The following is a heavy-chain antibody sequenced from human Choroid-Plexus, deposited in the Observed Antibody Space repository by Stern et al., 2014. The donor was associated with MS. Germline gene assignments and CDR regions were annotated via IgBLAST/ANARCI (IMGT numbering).Heavy chain of an antibody. CDR3: AKDRQYLTYFFDH. CDR1: GFTFGSCA. Sequence: QVQLLQPGGGVVQPGRPLRLSCVASGFTFGSCAMHWVRQAPGKGLELVAGVSYDGSNKYYADSVKGRFTISRDNSQNTLYMQMSSLRPEDTAVYYCAKDRQYLTYFFDHWGQGSLVTVSS. J-gene: IGHJ5*02. V-gene: IGHV3-30*18. D-gene: IGHD2/OR15-2a*01. CDR2: VSYDGSNK.